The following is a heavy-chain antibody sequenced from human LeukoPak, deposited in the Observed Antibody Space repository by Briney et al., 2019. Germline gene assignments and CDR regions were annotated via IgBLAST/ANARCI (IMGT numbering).Heavy chain of an antibody. CDR1: GFTFSSYA. V-gene: IGHV3-30-3*01. CDR3: AREGLLFGVVFYYYYGMDV. CDR2: ISYDGSNK. J-gene: IGHJ6*02. D-gene: IGHD3-3*01. Sequence: GGSLRLSCAASGFTFSSYAMHWVRQAPGKGLEWVAGISYDGSNKYYADSVKGRFTISRDNSKNTLYLQMNSLRAEDTAVYYCAREGLLFGVVFYYYYGMDVWGQGNTVTVSS.